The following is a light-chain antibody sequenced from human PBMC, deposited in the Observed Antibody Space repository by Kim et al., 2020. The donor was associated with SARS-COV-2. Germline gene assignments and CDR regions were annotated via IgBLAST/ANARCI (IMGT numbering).Light chain of an antibody. CDR1: SLRSYY. CDR3: NSRDSSGVV. Sequence: SSELTQDPAVSVALGQTVRITCQGDSLRSYYASWYQQKPGQAPVLVIYGKNNRASGIPDRFSGSSSGNTASLTITGAQAEDEADYYCNSRDSSGVVFGGGTQLTVL. CDR2: GKN. J-gene: IGLJ2*01. V-gene: IGLV3-19*01.